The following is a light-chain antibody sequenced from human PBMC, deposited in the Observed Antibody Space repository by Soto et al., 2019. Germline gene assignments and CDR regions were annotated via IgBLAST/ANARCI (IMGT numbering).Light chain of an antibody. CDR1: SSDIGGYNY. CDR3: SSYTSGSTFYV. V-gene: IGLV2-14*01. CDR2: DVS. Sequence: QSALTQPASVSGSPGQSITISCTGTSSDIGGYNYVSWFKQHPGKAPKLMISDVSNRPSGVSNRFSGSKSGNTASLTISGLQAEDEADYYCSSYTSGSTFYVFGTGTKVTVL. J-gene: IGLJ1*01.